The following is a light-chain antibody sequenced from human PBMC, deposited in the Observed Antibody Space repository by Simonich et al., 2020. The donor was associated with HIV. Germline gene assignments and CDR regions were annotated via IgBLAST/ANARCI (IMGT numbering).Light chain of an antibody. CDR2: GNN. CDR1: SSNIGAGYD. Sequence: QSVLTQPPSVSGAPGQRVTISCTGSSSNIGAGYDVHWYKQLPGTAPKLLIYGNNNRPSGVPDRFSGSKSGTSASLAITGLQAEDEADYYCQSYDSSLSALFGGGTKLTVL. J-gene: IGLJ2*01. V-gene: IGLV1-40*01. CDR3: QSYDSSLSAL.